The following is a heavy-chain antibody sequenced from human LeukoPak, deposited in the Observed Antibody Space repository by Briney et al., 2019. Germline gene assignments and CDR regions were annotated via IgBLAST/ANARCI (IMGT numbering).Heavy chain of an antibody. CDR3: ARDLGYCSSTSCGRFDP. CDR2: INHSGST. J-gene: IGHJ5*02. D-gene: IGHD2-2*01. V-gene: IGHV4-34*01. Sequence: SETLSLTCAVYGGSFSGYYWSWIRQPPGKGLEWIGEINHSGSTNYNPSLKSRVTISVDTSKNQFSLKLSSVTAADTAVYYCARDLGYCSSTSCGRFDPWGQGTLVTVSS. CDR1: GGSFSGYY.